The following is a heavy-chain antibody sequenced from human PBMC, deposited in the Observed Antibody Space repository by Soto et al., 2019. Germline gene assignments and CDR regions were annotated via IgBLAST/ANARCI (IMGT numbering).Heavy chain of an antibody. CDR1: GGSFSGYY. V-gene: IGHV4-34*01. D-gene: IGHD3-9*01. Sequence: SETLSLTCAVYGGSFSGYYWSWIRQPPGKGLEWIGEINHSGSTNYNPSLKSRVTISVDTSKNQFSLKLSSVTAADTAVYYCARGNRLRYFDWLSYGPDNWFDPWGQGTLVT. CDR3: ARGNRLRYFDWLSYGPDNWFDP. CDR2: INHSGST. J-gene: IGHJ5*02.